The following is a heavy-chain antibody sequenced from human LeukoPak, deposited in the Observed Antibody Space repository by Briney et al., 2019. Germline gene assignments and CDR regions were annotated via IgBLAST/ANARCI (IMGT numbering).Heavy chain of an antibody. J-gene: IGHJ4*02. CDR3: AKDPNSGGWSFDY. CDR1: GFTFSSYW. D-gene: IGHD6-19*01. V-gene: IGHV3-7*01. CDR2: IGQDGGEK. Sequence: GGSLRLSCAASGFTFSSYWMSWVRQAPGKGLEWVANIGQDGGEKYYVDSVKGRFTISRDNAKNSLYLQMNNLRAEDTAVYYCAKDPNSGGWSFDYWGQGTLVTVSS.